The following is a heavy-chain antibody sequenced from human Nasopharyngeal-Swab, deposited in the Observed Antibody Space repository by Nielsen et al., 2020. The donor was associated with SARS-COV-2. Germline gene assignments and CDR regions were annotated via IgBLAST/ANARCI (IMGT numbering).Heavy chain of an antibody. CDR3: ARDRRAQSGRGFGEPWNYYGMDV. V-gene: IGHV4-31*03. Sequence: SETLSLTCTVSGGSISSGGYYRSWIRQHPGKGLEWIGYIYYSGSTYYNPSLKSRVTISVDTSKNQFSLKLSSVTAADTAVYYCARDRRAQSGRGFGEPWNYYGMDVWGQGTTVTVSS. CDR1: GGSISSGGYY. J-gene: IGHJ6*02. CDR2: IYYSGST. D-gene: IGHD3-10*01.